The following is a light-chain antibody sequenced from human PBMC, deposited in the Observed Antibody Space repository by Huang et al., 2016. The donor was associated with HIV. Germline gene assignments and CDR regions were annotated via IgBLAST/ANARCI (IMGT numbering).Light chain of an antibody. V-gene: IGKV1-9*01. CDR3: QQLHSYPIT. J-gene: IGKJ5*01. Sequence: QLTHSPPSLSASVGDTVSISCRASHDIGTSLAGYQQKPGWAPKRLITAASTLQTGVPARFSGDSAGTYFTLFITGLRPEDVATYYCQQLHSYPITFGQGTRLDI. CDR1: HDIGTS. CDR2: AAS.